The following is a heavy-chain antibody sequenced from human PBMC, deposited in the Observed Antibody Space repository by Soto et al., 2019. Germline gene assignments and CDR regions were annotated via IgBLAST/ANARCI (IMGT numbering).Heavy chain of an antibody. J-gene: IGHJ4*02. Sequence: QLQLQESGPGLLKPSETLTLTCSVSGGSITNNNYFWGWIRQPPGKGLEWIGSIYYSGSTYYNSYLKSRVTITVDTSMNQLTLELPSVTAADTAVYHCACIPTGTSDSQIPDWGQGPLLTVSS. CDR1: GGSITNNNYF. CDR3: ACIPTGTSDSQIPD. V-gene: IGHV4-39*01. D-gene: IGHD1-7*01. CDR2: IYYSGST.